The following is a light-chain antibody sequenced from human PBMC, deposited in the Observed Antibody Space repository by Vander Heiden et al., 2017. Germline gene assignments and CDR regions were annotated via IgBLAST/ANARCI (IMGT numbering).Light chain of an antibody. J-gene: IGLJ3*02. V-gene: IGLV1-44*01. Sequence: QSVLPHPPSASRTPGQRVTISCSGDSSNIGRKNVNWYQHLQGSAPKLLIHSNNQRTSGVPVRFAGSRSGTSASLAISGLQSEDEAEYYCAAWDDTLSGYWVFGGGTKLTVL. CDR3: AAWDDTLSGYWV. CDR1: SSNIGRKN. CDR2: SNN.